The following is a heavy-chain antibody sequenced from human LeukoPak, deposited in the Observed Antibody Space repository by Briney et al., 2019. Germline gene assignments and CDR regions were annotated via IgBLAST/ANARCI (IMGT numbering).Heavy chain of an antibody. D-gene: IGHD3-10*01. CDR1: GFTFSSYS. Sequence: GGSLRLSCAASGFTFSSYSMNWVRQAPGKGLEWVSSISSSSSYIYYADSVKGRFTISRDNAKNSLYLQMSSLRAEDTAVYYCARAMEYYYGSGSYPADYWGQGTLVTVSS. V-gene: IGHV3-21*01. J-gene: IGHJ4*02. CDR2: ISSSSSYI. CDR3: ARAMEYYYGSGSYPADY.